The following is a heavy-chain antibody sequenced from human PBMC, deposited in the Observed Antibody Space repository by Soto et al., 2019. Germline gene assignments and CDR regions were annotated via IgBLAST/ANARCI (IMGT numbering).Heavy chain of an antibody. CDR2: ISWDGGST. CDR3: AKGYYDSSGYYAY. J-gene: IGHJ4*02. CDR1: GFTFDDYA. V-gene: IGHV3-43D*03. D-gene: IGHD3-22*01. Sequence: GGSLRLSCAASGFTFDDYAMHWVRQAPGKGLEWVSLISWDGGSTYYAESVKGRFTISRDNSKNSRYLQMNSLRAEDTALHYCAKGYYDSSGYYAYWGQGTLVTVSS.